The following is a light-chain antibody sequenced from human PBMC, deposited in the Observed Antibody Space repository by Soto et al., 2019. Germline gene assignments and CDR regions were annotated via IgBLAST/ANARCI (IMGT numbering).Light chain of an antibody. CDR3: KQYNSYPWT. Sequence: DIQMTQSPSTLSASVGYRVTITCRASQSISSWLAWYQQKPGKAPKLLIYKASSLESGVPSRFSGSGSGTEFTLTISSLQPDDFATYYCKQYNSYPWTFGQGTKVEIK. J-gene: IGKJ1*01. CDR1: QSISSW. V-gene: IGKV1-5*03. CDR2: KAS.